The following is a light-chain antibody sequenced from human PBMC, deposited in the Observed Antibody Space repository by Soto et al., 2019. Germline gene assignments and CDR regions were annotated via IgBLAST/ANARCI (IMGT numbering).Light chain of an antibody. CDR2: GAS. CDR1: QSVNGN. V-gene: IGKV3-15*01. Sequence: EIGMTQSQATLSVSPGERATHSCRASQSVNGNLAWYQQKPGQAPRLLIYGASTRATGIPARLSGSGSGTESTLTISSLQSEDFAVYYCQQYNNWPPSFGQGTKVEIK. J-gene: IGKJ1*01. CDR3: QQYNNWPPS.